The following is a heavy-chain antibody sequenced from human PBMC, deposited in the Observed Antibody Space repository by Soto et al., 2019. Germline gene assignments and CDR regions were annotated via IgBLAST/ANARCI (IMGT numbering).Heavy chain of an antibody. CDR1: GYTFTSYD. D-gene: IGHD1-1*01. J-gene: IGHJ6*02. CDR3: ATETTSYGMEV. Sequence: QVQLVQSGAEVKKPGASVKVSCKASGYTFTSYDINWVRQATGQGLEWMGWMNPNSGNTGYAQKFQGRFLMTRHTSRSTAYMERSSLGSEDRAVYYCATETTSYGMEVWGQGTTVTVSS. V-gene: IGHV1-8*01. CDR2: MNPNSGNT.